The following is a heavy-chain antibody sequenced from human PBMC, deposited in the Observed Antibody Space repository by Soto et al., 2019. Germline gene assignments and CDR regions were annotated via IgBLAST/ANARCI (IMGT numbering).Heavy chain of an antibody. D-gene: IGHD3-22*01. J-gene: IGHJ6*02. Sequence: GGSLRLSCAASGSTFSIYWMTWVRQAPGKGLEWVANIKEDGSEKYYVDSVKGRFTISRDNAKNSLYLRMNSLRAEDTAVYYCARASHWSSGYYHYYYAMDVWGQGTTVTVSS. CDR2: IKEDGSEK. V-gene: IGHV3-7*01. CDR3: ARASHWSSGYYHYYYAMDV. CDR1: GSTFSIYW.